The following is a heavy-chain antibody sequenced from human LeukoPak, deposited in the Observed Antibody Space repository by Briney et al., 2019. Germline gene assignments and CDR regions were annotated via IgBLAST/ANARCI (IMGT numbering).Heavy chain of an antibody. CDR3: ARRLVGASYYFDY. CDR1: GFTFSSYA. D-gene: IGHD1-26*01. CDR2: ISGSGGNT. Sequence: SGGSLRLSCAASGFTFSSYAMNWVRQAPGKGLEWVSAISGSGGNTYYADSVKGRFTISRDNSKNTLYLQMNSLRAEDTAEYYCARRLVGASYYFDYWGQGTLVTVSS. J-gene: IGHJ4*02. V-gene: IGHV3-23*01.